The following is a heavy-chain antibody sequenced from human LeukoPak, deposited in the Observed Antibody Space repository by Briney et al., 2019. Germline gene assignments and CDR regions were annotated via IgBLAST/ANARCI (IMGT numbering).Heavy chain of an antibody. D-gene: IGHD2-15*01. V-gene: IGHV3-7*01. CDR1: GFTFSDYW. J-gene: IGHJ4*02. Sequence: GGSLRLSCAASGFTFSDYWMSWVRQAPGKGLEWVANIKPDGSEKNYADSVKGRFTISRDNAKNSLYLQMNSLRAEDTAVYYCARDGGSFYCSGGSCYQPFDYWGQGTLVTVSS. CDR3: ARDGGSFYCSGGSCYQPFDY. CDR2: IKPDGSEK.